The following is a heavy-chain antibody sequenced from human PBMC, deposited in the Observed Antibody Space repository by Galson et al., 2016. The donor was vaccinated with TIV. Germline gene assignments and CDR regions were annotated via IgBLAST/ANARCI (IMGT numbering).Heavy chain of an antibody. J-gene: IGHJ4*02. D-gene: IGHD5-12*01. Sequence: CAASGFTFSYYPMHWVRQAPGKALEWVAIISYDGTIGTYADSVKGRFTISRDNSKNTLYLQMNSLRAEDTAVYYCAREEASGHDPFRVTIGFENWGQGTLVTVSS. CDR2: ISYDGTIG. CDR1: GFTFSYYP. V-gene: IGHV3-30*04. CDR3: AREEASGHDPFRVTIGFEN.